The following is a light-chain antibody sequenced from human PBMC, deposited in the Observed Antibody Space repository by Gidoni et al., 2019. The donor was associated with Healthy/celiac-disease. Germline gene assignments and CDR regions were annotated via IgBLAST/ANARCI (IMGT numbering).Light chain of an antibody. CDR3: QQYVNLPPYS. CDR1: QDISNY. J-gene: IGKJ2*03. CDR2: DAS. V-gene: IGKV1-33*01. Sequence: DIQMTQSPSSLSASVGDRVTITCQASQDISNYLHWYQQKPGKAPKLLIYDASNLETGVPSRFSGSGSGTDFTFTISSLQPEDIATYYCQQYVNLPPYSFGQGTKLEIK.